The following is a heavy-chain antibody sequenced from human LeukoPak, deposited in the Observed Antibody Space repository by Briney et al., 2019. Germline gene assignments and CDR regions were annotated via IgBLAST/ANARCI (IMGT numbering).Heavy chain of an antibody. CDR1: GGSFSGYY. Sequence: LSLTCAVYGGSFSGYYWSWVRQAPGKGLEWVSTINDDGVGTHYADSMKGRFTISRDNSKNTLYLQINSLRAEDTAVYYCAKLRGGLLAVYHFDYWGQGTLVTVSS. CDR2: INDDGVGT. CDR3: AKLRGGLLAVYHFDY. V-gene: IGHV3-23*01. J-gene: IGHJ4*02. D-gene: IGHD2/OR15-2a*01.